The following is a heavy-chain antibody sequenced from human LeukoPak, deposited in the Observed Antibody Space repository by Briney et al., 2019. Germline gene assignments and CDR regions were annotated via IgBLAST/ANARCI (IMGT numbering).Heavy chain of an antibody. V-gene: IGHV5-51*07. Sequence: GKSLKISCKGSGYSFTSYWIGWVHQMPGKGLEWMGIIYPGDSDARYSPYFQGQVTISADKSISTAYLQWSSLKASDTAMYYCARQVGGYCSGGSCYSAHDFDYWGQGTLVTVSS. D-gene: IGHD2-15*01. J-gene: IGHJ4*02. CDR1: GYSFTSYW. CDR2: IYPGDSDA. CDR3: ARQVGGYCSGGSCYSAHDFDY.